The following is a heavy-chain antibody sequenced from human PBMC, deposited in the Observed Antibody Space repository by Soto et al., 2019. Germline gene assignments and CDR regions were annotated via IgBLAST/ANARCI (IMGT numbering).Heavy chain of an antibody. CDR2: ISYDGSNK. CDR1: GFTFSSYA. Sequence: GGSLRLSCAASGFTFSSYAMHWVRQAPGKGLEWVAVISYDGSNKYYADSVKGRFTISRDNSKNTLYLQMNSLRAEDTAVYYCVRDRGSAYCGGDCYSDLDYWGQGTLVTVSS. J-gene: IGHJ4*02. D-gene: IGHD2-21*02. CDR3: VRDRGSAYCGGDCYSDLDY. V-gene: IGHV3-30-3*01.